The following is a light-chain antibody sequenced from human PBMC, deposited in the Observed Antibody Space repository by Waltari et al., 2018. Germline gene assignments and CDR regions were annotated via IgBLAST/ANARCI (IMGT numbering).Light chain of an antibody. CDR2: EVS. CDR3: CSYGGASARL. Sequence: QSALTQPASVSGPPGQSITIPCTGSSNDVGSHHLASWYKQHPGEAPTLILYEVSKRPSGVSDRFSGSKSGNTASLTISGRRAEDEADYYCCSYGGASARLFGGGTKLTVL. CDR1: SNDVGSHHL. V-gene: IGLV2-23*02. J-gene: IGLJ2*01.